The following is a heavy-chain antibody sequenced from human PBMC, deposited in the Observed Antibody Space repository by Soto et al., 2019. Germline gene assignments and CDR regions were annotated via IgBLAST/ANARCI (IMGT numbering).Heavy chain of an antibody. CDR1: GGSFSGYY. V-gene: IGHV4-34*01. CDR2: INHSGST. J-gene: IGHJ4*02. D-gene: IGHD6-6*01. CDR3: ASTSTTARPY. Sequence: PSETLSLTCAVYGGSFSGYYWSWIRQPPGKGLEWIGEINHSGSTNYNPSLKSRVTISVDTSKNQFSLKLSSVTAADTAVYYCASTSTTARPYWGQGTLVTVSS.